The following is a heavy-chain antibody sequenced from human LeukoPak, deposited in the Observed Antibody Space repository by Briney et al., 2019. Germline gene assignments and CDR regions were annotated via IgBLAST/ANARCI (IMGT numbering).Heavy chain of an antibody. D-gene: IGHD2-15*01. V-gene: IGHV3-21*01. Sequence: GGSLRLSCAASGLTFSSYSMNWVRQAPGKGLEWVSSISSSSSYIYYADSVKGRFTISRDNAKNSLYLQMNSLRAEDTAVYYCARDREGYCSGGSCYYAFDIWGQGTMVTVSS. CDR3: ARDREGYCSGGSCYYAFDI. J-gene: IGHJ3*02. CDR1: GLTFSSYS. CDR2: ISSSSSYI.